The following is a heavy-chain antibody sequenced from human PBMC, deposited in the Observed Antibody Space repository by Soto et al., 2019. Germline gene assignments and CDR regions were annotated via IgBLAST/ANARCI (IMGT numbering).Heavy chain of an antibody. J-gene: IGHJ4*01. Sequence: ASVKGSCKGAGKSNSNDYRDWGRQAPGQGLEWMGTINPSGGHTTYAQKFLGRVTMTRDSSTSTLYMELTSLRFEDTAVYYCPRGGHVVVVTAAFAYWGHGTLVTVS. CDR3: PRGGHVVVVTAAFAY. V-gene: IGHV1-46*03. CDR2: INPSGGHT. CDR1: GKSNSNDY. D-gene: IGHD2-21*02.